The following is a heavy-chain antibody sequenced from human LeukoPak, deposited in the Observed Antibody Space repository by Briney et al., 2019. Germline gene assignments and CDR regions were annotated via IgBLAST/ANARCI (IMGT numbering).Heavy chain of an antibody. CDR2: ISSSSSSYI. Sequence: PGGSLRLSCAASGFTFSSYSMNWVRQAPGKGLEWVSSISSSSSSYIYYADSVKGRFTISRDNAKNSLYLQMNSLRAEDTAVYYCARARGVIIHYYYYGMDVWGQGTTVTVSS. CDR1: GFTFSSYS. V-gene: IGHV3-21*01. D-gene: IGHD3-10*01. CDR3: ARARGVIIHYYYYGMDV. J-gene: IGHJ6*02.